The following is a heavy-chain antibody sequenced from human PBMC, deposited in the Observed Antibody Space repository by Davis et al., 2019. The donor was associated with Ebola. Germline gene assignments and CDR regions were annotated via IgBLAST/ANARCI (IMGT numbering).Heavy chain of an antibody. CDR2: ISYDGSNK. J-gene: IGHJ4*02. Sequence: GESLKISCAASGFTFSSYGMHWVRQAPGKGLEWVAVISYDGSNKYYADSVKGRFTISRDNSKNTLYLQMNSLRAEDTAVYYCAKDPLDYWGQGTLVTVSS. CDR3: AKDPLDY. V-gene: IGHV3-30*18. CDR1: GFTFSSYG.